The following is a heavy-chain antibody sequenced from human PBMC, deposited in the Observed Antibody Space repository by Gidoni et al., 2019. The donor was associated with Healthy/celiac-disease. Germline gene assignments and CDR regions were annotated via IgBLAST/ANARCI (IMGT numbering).Heavy chain of an antibody. J-gene: IGHJ4*02. Sequence: EVQLVESGGGLVQPGRSLSLSCTASGFTFGDYAMSWFRQAPGKGLEWVGFIRSKAYGGTTEYAASVKGRFTISRDDSKSIAYLQMNSLKTEDTAVYYCTRAQDYYGSGSYSGYWGQGTLVTVSS. D-gene: IGHD3-10*01. CDR3: TRAQDYYGSGSYSGY. V-gene: IGHV3-49*03. CDR1: GFTFGDYA. CDR2: IRSKAYGGTT.